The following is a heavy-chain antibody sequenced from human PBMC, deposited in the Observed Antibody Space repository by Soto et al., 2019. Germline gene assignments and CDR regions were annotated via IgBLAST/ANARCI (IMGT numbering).Heavy chain of an antibody. J-gene: IGHJ4*02. D-gene: IGHD2-15*01. V-gene: IGHV2-5*02. CDR2: LFWDDDK. Sequence: SVPTLLNPTQTLTLTCTFSGFSITTDGLGVRWVRHPQGQAPEWLTILFWDDDKRYTSSLKTGITITKDTSKNQVVLTMTNMDPMDTATYFCAHSRRRNSCSGGNCYYFDYWGPVILVT. CDR3: AHSRRRNSCSGGNCYYFDY. CDR1: GFSITTDGLG.